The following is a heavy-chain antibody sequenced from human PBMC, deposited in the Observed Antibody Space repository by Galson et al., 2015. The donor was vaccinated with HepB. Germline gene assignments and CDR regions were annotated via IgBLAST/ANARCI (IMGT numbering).Heavy chain of an antibody. J-gene: IGHJ5*02. CDR1: GGTFSSYA. CDR2: IIPIFGTA. Sequence: QSGAEVKKPGESLRTSCKASGGTFSSYAISWVRQAPGQGLEWMGGIIPIFGTANYAQKFQGRVTITADESTSTAYMGLSSLRSEYTAVYSCARDRGYCSGGSCSNWFDPWGQGTLLTVSS. V-gene: IGHV1-69*01. D-gene: IGHD2-15*01. CDR3: ARDRGYCSGGSCSNWFDP.